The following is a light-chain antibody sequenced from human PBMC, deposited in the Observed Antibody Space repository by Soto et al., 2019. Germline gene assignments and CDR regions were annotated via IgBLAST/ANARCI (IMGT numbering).Light chain of an antibody. V-gene: IGKV3-11*01. Sequence: EIVMTQSPATLSASHGKRATLACRDSQSVRSNLAWYQQQPGQSPRILLLDASSRATGVPARVSAGGACTEFTLIISSLEPADFAVDDCQQRVNWPPTFGGGTKVDIK. CDR2: DAS. CDR1: QSVRSN. CDR3: QQRVNWPPT. J-gene: IGKJ4*01.